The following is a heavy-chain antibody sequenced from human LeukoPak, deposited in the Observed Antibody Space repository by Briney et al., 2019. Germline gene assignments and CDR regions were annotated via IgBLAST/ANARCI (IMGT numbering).Heavy chain of an antibody. D-gene: IGHD3-3*01. CDR2: ISGSGGST. V-gene: IGHV3-23*01. Sequence: GGSLRLSCAASGFTFSSYAMSWVRQAPGKGLEWVSAISGSGGSTYYADSVKGRFTISRDNSKNTLYLQMNSLRAEDTAVYYCAKKGVLRFLEWLPRDYYFDYWGQGTLVTVSS. CDR3: AKKGVLRFLEWLPRDYYFDY. CDR1: GFTFSSYA. J-gene: IGHJ4*02.